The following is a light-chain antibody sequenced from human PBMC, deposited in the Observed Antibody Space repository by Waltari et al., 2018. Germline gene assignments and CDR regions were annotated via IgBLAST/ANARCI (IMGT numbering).Light chain of an antibody. V-gene: IGLV2-14*01. CDR3: SSFTSSSTLRV. CDR2: DVT. Sequence: QSAPTQPASVSGSPGQSITISCTGTSSDVGGYNYVSWYQQHPGKAPKLMIYDVTKRPSGVSTRFSGSKSGNTASLTISGLQAEDEADYYCSSFTSSSTLRVFGGGTKLTVL. CDR1: SSDVGGYNY. J-gene: IGLJ3*02.